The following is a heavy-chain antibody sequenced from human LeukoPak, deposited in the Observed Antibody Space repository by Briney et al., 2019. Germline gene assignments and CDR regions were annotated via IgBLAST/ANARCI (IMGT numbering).Heavy chain of an antibody. D-gene: IGHD5-12*01. Sequence: GGSLRLSCAASGFTFSTNAMSWVRQAPGKGLEWVSAISGRTGSTYYSDSVKGRFTISRDNSKSTQYLQMDSLRAEDTAVYYCAKCGNSGCHLIDYWGQGTLVTVSS. CDR3: AKCGNSGCHLIDY. CDR1: GFTFSTNA. CDR2: ISGRTGST. J-gene: IGHJ4*02. V-gene: IGHV3-23*01.